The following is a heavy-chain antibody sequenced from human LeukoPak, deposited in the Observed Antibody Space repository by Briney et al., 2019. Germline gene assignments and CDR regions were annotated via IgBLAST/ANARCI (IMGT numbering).Heavy chain of an antibody. J-gene: IGHJ6*02. D-gene: IGHD3-10*01. CDR3: ARAEVDQYGSENPYYGMDV. V-gene: IGHV1-69*04. CDR2: IIPILGIA. Sequence: GSSVKVSCKASGGTFSSYAISWVRQAPGQGLEWMGRIIPILGIANYAQKFQGRVTITADKSTSTAYMELSSLRSEDTAVYYCARAEVDQYGSENPYYGMDVWGQGTTVTVSS. CDR1: GGTFSSYA.